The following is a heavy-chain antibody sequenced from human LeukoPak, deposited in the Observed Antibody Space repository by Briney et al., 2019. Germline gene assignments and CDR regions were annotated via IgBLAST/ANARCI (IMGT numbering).Heavy chain of an antibody. J-gene: IGHJ6*02. CDR2: IYHSGST. CDR1: GGSISSGGYY. D-gene: IGHD6-13*01. CDR3: AMTQPIYYYYGMDV. V-gene: IGHV4-31*03. Sequence: PSQTLSLTCTVSGGSISSGGYYWSWIRQHPGKGLEWIGYIYHSGSTYYNPSLKSRVTISVDTSKNQFSLKLSSVTAADTAVYYCAMTQPIYYYYGMDVWGQGTTVTVSS.